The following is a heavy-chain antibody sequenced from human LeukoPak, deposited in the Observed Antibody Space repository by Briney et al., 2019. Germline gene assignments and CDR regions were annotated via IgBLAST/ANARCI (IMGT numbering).Heavy chain of an antibody. CDR3: ATYFYGEYGSYYFDY. J-gene: IGHJ4*02. CDR2: IYHSGTT. V-gene: IGHV4-4*02. CDR1: GAFITNSHW. D-gene: IGHD4-17*01. Sequence: PSGTLSLTCAVSGAFITNSHWWSWARQPPGKGLEWIGEIYHSGTTNYNPSLRSRVTMSVDKSKNQFSLKLNSVTAADTAVYYCATYFYGEYGSYYFDYWGQGTLVTVSS.